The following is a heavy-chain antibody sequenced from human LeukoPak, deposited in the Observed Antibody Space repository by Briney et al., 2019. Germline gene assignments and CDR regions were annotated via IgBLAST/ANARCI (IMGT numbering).Heavy chain of an antibody. V-gene: IGHV3-21*01. J-gene: IGHJ4*02. CDR1: GFTFSSYS. Sequence: GGSLRLSCAASGFTFSSYSMNWVRQAPGKGLEWVSSISSSSSYIYYADSVKGRFTISRDNAKNSLYLQMNSLRAEDTAVYYCARVPRGPYIAAARGYFDYWGQGTLVTVSS. CDR2: ISSSSSYI. CDR3: ARVPRGPYIAAARGYFDY. D-gene: IGHD6-13*01.